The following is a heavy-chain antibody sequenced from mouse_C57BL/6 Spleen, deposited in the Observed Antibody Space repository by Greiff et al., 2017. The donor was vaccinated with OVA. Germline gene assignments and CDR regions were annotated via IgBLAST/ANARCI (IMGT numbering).Heavy chain of an antibody. Sequence: EVQLVESGGGLVKPGGSLKLSCAASGFTFSSYAMSWVRQTPEKRLEWVATISDGGSYTYYPDNVKGRFTISRDNAKNNLYLQMSHLKSEDTAMYYCARDGGYGNYPRNAMDYWGQGTSVTVSS. CDR3: ARDGGYGNYPRNAMDY. V-gene: IGHV5-4*01. CDR1: GFTFSSYA. CDR2: ISDGGSYT. D-gene: IGHD2-1*01. J-gene: IGHJ4*01.